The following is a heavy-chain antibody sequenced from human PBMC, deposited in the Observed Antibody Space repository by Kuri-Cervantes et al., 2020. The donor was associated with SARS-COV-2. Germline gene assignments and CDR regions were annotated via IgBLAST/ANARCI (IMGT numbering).Heavy chain of an antibody. CDR2: IRYDGSNK. CDR3: ASGPSYYFDY. V-gene: IGHV3-30*02. J-gene: IGHJ4*02. D-gene: IGHD1-26*01. CDR1: GFTFSSYG. Sequence: GGSLRLSCAASGFTFSSYGMHWVRQAPGKGLEWVAFIRYDGSNKYYADSVKGRFTISSDNSKNTLYLQMNSLRAEDTAVYYCASGPSYYFDYWGQGTLVTVSS.